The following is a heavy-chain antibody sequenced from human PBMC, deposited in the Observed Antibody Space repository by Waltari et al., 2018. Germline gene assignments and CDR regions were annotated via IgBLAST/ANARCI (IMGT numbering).Heavy chain of an antibody. CDR1: GGSFSTYA. CDR2: IIRMFGTA. CDR3: ARGGLYGQQLLESAFGI. J-gene: IGHJ3*02. Sequence: QVQLVQSGAEVKKPGSSVKVSCKASGGSFSTYAITWVRQAPGQGLEWMGGIIRMFGTAKYEQKFQERVSITTDGSMTPAYMGLSSLTSEDTAVYYCARGGLYGQQLLESAFGIWGQGTQVTVSS. V-gene: IGHV1-69*05. D-gene: IGHD6-13*01.